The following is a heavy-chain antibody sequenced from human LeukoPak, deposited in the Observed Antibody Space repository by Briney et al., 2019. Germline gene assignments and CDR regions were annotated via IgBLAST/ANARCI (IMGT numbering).Heavy chain of an antibody. CDR1: GFTFSNYA. D-gene: IGHD3-9*01. J-gene: IGHJ4*02. CDR3: AKWGDYDVLTGHYVSDY. Sequence: PGASLRLSCAASGFTFSNYAMRWVRQAPGKGLEWVSAITGSGGNTYYADSVKGRFTISRDNSKNTVFLQMNSLRAEDTAVYYCAKWGDYDVLTGHYVSDYWGQGTLVTVSS. CDR2: ITGSGGNT. V-gene: IGHV3-23*01.